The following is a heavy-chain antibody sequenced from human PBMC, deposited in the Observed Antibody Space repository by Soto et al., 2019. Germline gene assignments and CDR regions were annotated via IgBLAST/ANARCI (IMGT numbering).Heavy chain of an antibody. CDR1: GVSISSYY. V-gene: IGHV4-4*08. D-gene: IGHD2-15*01. J-gene: IGHJ4*02. CDR2: IYA. CDR3: ARDCGRCYSGFDS. Sequence: PSETLSLTCTVSGVSISSYYWSWIRQPPGKGLEWIGYIYAQKFQGRVTMTEDTSTDTAYMELSSLRAEDTAVYYCARDCGRCYSGFDSWGQGTLVTVSS.